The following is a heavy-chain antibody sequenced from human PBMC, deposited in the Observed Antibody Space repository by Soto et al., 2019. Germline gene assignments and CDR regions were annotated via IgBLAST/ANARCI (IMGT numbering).Heavy chain of an antibody. J-gene: IGHJ6*02. D-gene: IGHD1-26*01. CDR3: ARGAGAGLLYYYGMDV. CDR2: IIPILGIA. CDR1: GGTFSSYT. Sequence: QVQLVQSGAEVKKPGSSVKVSCKASGGTFSSYTISWVRQAPGQGLEWMGRIIPILGIANYAQKFQGGVTITADKSTSTAYMGLSSLRSEDTAVYYCARGAGAGLLYYYGMDVWGQGTTVTVSS. V-gene: IGHV1-69*02.